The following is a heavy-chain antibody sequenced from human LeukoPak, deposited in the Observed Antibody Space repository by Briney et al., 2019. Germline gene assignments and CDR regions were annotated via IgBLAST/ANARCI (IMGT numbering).Heavy chain of an antibody. CDR3: AGEDDYGSGSGKSFDY. CDR1: GGSIISYY. CDR2: IYTSGST. Sequence: PSETLSLTCTVSGGSIISYYWSWIRQPAGKGLEWIGRIYTSGSTNYNPSLKSRVTMSVDTSKNQFSLKLSSATAADTAVYYCAGEDDYGSGSGKSFDYWGQGTLVTVSS. D-gene: IGHD3-10*01. J-gene: IGHJ4*02. V-gene: IGHV4-4*07.